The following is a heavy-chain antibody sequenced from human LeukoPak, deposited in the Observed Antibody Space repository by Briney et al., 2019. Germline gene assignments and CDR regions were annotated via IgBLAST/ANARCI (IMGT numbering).Heavy chain of an antibody. D-gene: IGHD6-19*01. CDR2: INPNSGGT. V-gene: IGHV1-2*02. CDR1: GYTFTGYN. Sequence: ASVKVSCKASGYTFTGYNMHWVRQAPGQGLEWMGWINPNSGGTNYAQKFQGRVTMTRDTSISTAYMELSRLRSDDTAVYYCAREVGYSSGFSLYYFDYWGQGTLVTVSS. CDR3: AREVGYSSGFSLYYFDY. J-gene: IGHJ4*02.